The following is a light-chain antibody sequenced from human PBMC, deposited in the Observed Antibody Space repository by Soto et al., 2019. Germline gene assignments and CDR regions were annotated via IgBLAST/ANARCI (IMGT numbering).Light chain of an antibody. CDR1: QSINSN. V-gene: IGKV3-15*01. Sequence: EIVMTQSPVTLSVSPGERATLSCRASQSINSNLAWYQQKPGQAPSLLIYGAFTRATGIPARFRGTGSGTEFTLTISSLQSEDLALYYCQQYNDWPLTFGQGTKVDI. CDR3: QQYNDWPLT. J-gene: IGKJ1*01. CDR2: GAF.